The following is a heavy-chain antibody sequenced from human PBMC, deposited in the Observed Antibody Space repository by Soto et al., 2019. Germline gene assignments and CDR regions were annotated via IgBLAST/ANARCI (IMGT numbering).Heavy chain of an antibody. J-gene: IGHJ3*02. CDR3: TIGSWSGEVFGI. Sequence: QVQLVQSGAEVKKPGSSVKVSCKDSGGTFSTYSMFWVRQAPGQGLEWMGRIIPMLGVRNYAQRFQDRVTITAAKSTASVRVELSSLRSEDTALYYCTIGSWSGEVFGIWGQGTMVTVSS. V-gene: IGHV1-69*02. CDR2: IIPMLGVR. CDR1: GGTFSTYS. D-gene: IGHD2-21*01.